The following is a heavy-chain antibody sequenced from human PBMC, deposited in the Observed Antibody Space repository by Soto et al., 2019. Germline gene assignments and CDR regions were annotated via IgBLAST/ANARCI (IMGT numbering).Heavy chain of an antibody. CDR3: ATDCSGGSCYSGIDY. Sequence: QVQLVQSGAEVKKPGSSVKVSCKASGGTFSSYAISWVRQAPGQGLEWMGGSIPIFGTANYAQKFQGRVTITADESTSTAYMELSSLRSEDTAVYYCATDCSGGSCYSGIDYWGQGTLVTVSS. J-gene: IGHJ4*02. D-gene: IGHD2-15*01. CDR1: GGTFSSYA. V-gene: IGHV1-69*01. CDR2: SIPIFGTA.